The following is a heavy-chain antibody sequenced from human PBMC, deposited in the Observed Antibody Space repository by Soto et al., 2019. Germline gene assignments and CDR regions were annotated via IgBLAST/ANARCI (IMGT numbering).Heavy chain of an antibody. J-gene: IGHJ3*02. D-gene: IGHD7-27*01. Sequence: GGSMRLSCAASGFTFSNAWMRWVRQAPGKGLEWVGRIKSKTDGGTTDDAAPVKGRFTISRDDSKNTLYQQMNSLKTEDTAVYYCTTASPHWGSFAAFDIWGQGTMVTVSS. CDR3: TTASPHWGSFAAFDI. CDR2: IKSKTDGGTT. CDR1: GFTFSNAW. V-gene: IGHV3-15*01.